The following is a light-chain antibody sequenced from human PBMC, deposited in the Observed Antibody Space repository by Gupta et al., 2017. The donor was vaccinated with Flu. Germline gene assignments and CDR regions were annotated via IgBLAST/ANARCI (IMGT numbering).Light chain of an antibody. CDR3: QQYKRDPWT. J-gene: IGKJ1*01. CDR1: QSIASW. CDR2: KAS. V-gene: IGKV1-5*03. Sequence: DIQLTQSPSTLSASVGDRVTITCRASQSIASWLAWYQQKPGKAPKLLIYKASSLKSGVSSRCSGSASGTEFTLTISSLKPDDFATYYCQQYKRDPWTFGQGTKVEIK.